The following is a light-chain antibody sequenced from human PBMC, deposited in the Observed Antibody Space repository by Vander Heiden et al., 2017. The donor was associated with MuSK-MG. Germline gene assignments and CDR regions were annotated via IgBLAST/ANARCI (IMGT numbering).Light chain of an antibody. CDR1: QSISSW. Sequence: DIQMTQSLSTLSASVGDRVTITCRASQSISSWLAWYQQKPGKAPKLLLYKASSLESGVPSRFSGSGSGTEFTLTISSLQPDDFATYYCQQDNSYPWTFGQGTKVXIK. V-gene: IGKV1-5*03. J-gene: IGKJ1*01. CDR2: KAS. CDR3: QQDNSYPWT.